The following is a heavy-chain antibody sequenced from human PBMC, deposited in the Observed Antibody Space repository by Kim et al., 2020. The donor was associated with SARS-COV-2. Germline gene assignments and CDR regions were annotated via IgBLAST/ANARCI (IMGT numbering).Heavy chain of an antibody. V-gene: IGHV3-48*04. D-gene: IGHD6-13*01. J-gene: IGHJ4*02. Sequence: GGSLRLSCAASGFTFSSYSMNWVRQAPGKGLEWVSYISSSSSTIYYADSVKGRFTISRDNAKNSLYLQMNSLRAEDTAVYYCARDSRGFRAAAVGYWGQGTLVTVSS. CDR1: GFTFSSYS. CDR2: ISSSSSTI. CDR3: ARDSRGFRAAAVGY.